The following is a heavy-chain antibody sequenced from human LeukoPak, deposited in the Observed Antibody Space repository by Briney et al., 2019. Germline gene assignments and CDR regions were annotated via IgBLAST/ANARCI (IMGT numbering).Heavy chain of an antibody. CDR2: INEDGRAK. D-gene: IGHD3-10*01. CDR3: ARPYYGSADY. Sequence: GGSLRLSCAASGFTFSTYWMSWVRQAPGKGLEWVANINEDGRAKYYVDSVMGRFTISRDNAKNSLHLQMNSLRAEDTAVYYCARPYYGSADYWGQGTLVTVSS. CDR1: GFTFSTYW. J-gene: IGHJ4*02. V-gene: IGHV3-7*03.